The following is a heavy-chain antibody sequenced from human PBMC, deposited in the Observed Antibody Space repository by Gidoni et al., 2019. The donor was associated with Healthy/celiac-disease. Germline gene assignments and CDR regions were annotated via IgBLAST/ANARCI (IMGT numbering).Heavy chain of an antibody. V-gene: IGHV5-51*01. D-gene: IGHD4-17*01. Sequence: VQLVQSGAELKQPGESLKISCKGSGYSFTGYWIGWGSQMPGKGLWRMGISYPGDPEARARYSPSFQGHVTISSDKSISTAYVQWSSLKASDTAICYWARHRLRSDFDYWGQGTLVTVSS. CDR3: ARHRLRSDFDY. J-gene: IGHJ4*02. CDR2: SYPGDPEARA. CDR1: GYSFTGYW.